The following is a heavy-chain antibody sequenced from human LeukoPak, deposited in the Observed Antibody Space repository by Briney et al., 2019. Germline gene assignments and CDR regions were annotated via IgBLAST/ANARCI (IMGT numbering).Heavy chain of an antibody. CDR3: AKDQRGYSYGDFDY. CDR2: ISWNSGSI. V-gene: IGHV3-9*01. J-gene: IGHJ4*02. D-gene: IGHD5-18*01. CDR1: GFTFDDYA. Sequence: GGSLRLSCAASGFTFDDYAMHWVRQAPGKGLDWVSGISWNSGSIGYADSVKGRFTISRDNAKNSLYLQMNSLRAEDTALYYCAKDQRGYSYGDFDYWGQGTLVTVSS.